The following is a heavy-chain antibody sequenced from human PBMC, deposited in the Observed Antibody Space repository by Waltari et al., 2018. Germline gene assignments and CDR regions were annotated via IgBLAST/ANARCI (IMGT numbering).Heavy chain of an antibody. CDR2: IRYDGSNK. Sequence: QVQLVESGGGVVQPGGSLRLSCAASGFTFSSYGMHWVRQAPGKGLEWVAFIRYDGSNKYYADSVKGRFTISRDNSKNTLYLQMNSLRAEDTAVYYCAKDGEYNPDAFDIWGQGTMVTVSS. D-gene: IGHD1-1*01. J-gene: IGHJ3*02. CDR3: AKDGEYNPDAFDI. CDR1: GFTFSSYG. V-gene: IGHV3-30*02.